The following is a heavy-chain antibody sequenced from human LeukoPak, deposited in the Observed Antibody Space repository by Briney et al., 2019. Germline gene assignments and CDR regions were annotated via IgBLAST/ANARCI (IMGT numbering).Heavy chain of an antibody. CDR2: IYSGGST. D-gene: IGHD3-10*01. CDR3: ARANLLWQDFDY. CDR1: GFTVSSNY. Sequence: GGSLRLSCAASGFTVSSNYMSWVRPAPGKGLEWVSVIYSGGSTYYADSVKGRFTISRDNSKNTLYLQMNSLRAEDTAVYYCARANLLWQDFDYWGREPWSPSPQ. V-gene: IGHV3-53*01. J-gene: IGHJ4*02.